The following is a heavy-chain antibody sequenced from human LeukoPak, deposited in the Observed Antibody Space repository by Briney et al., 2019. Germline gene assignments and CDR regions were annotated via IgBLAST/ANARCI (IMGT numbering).Heavy chain of an antibody. CDR3: ARDHDYDSGSYPLDY. CDR1: GFTVSSNY. J-gene: IGHJ4*02. Sequence: GGSLRLSCAASGFTVSSNYMTWIRQAPGERLEWVSIVYSGGDTYYADSVKGRFTMSRDNSKNMLYLQMNSLRAEDTALYHCARDHDYDSGSYPLDYWGQGTLVTVSS. CDR2: VYSGGDT. V-gene: IGHV3-53*01. D-gene: IGHD3-10*01.